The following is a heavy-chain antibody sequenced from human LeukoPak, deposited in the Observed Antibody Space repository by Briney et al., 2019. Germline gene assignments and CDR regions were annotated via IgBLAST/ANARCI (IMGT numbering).Heavy chain of an antibody. V-gene: IGHV3-30*02. CDR2: IRYDGSNK. CDR1: GFTFSSYG. Sequence: GGSLRLSCAASGFTFSSYGMHWVRQAPGKGLEWAAFIRYDGSNKYYADSVKGRFTISRDNSKNTLYLQMNSLRAEDTAVYYCAKIPVDTAMANVDYWGQGTLVTVSS. D-gene: IGHD5-18*01. J-gene: IGHJ4*02. CDR3: AKIPVDTAMANVDY.